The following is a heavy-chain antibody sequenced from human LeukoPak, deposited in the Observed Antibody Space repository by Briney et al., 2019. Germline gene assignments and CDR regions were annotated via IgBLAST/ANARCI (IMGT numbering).Heavy chain of an antibody. Sequence: ASVKVSCKASGYTFTSYDINWVRQATGQGLEWMGWMNPNSGNTGYAQKFQGRVTMTRNTSISTAYMELSSLRSEDTAVYYCARVLAGSGWYDVFDIWAQVTMVTVSS. V-gene: IGHV1-8*01. D-gene: IGHD6-19*01. CDR2: MNPNSGNT. CDR1: GYTFTSYD. CDR3: ARVLAGSGWYDVFDI. J-gene: IGHJ3*02.